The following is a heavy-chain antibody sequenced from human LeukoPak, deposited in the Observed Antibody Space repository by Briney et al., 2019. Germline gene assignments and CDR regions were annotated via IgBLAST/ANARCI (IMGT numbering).Heavy chain of an antibody. CDR3: ASGVGLVVPAAIIGDYYYYMDV. CDR1: GYTFTSYY. J-gene: IGHJ6*03. CDR2: INPSGGST. D-gene: IGHD2-2*02. Sequence: GASVKVSCKASGYTFTSYYMHWVRQAPGQGLEWMGIINPSGGSTSYAQKFLGRVTMTRDTSTSTVYMELSSLRSEDTAVYYCASGVGLVVPAAIIGDYYYYMDVWGKGTTVTISS. V-gene: IGHV1-46*01.